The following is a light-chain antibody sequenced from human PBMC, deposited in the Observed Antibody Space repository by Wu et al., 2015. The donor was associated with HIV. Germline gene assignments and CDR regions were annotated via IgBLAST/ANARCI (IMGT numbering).Light chain of an antibody. CDR1: QSANTY. J-gene: IGKJ1*01. V-gene: IGKV1-5*03. CDR3: QKYNTAPWT. CDR2: KAS. Sequence: DIQMTQSPSTLSASVGDRVTITCRASQSANTYLAWYQQKPGKVPKLLIYKASTLESGVPSRFSGSGSGTDFTLTISSLQPEDVATYYCQKYNTAPWTFGQGTKVEMK.